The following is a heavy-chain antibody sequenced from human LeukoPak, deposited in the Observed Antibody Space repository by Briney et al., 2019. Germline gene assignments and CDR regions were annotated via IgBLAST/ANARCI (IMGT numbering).Heavy chain of an antibody. CDR3: ARGSVQLWLRDTYYYMDV. D-gene: IGHD5-18*01. CDR2: INWNGRIT. CDR1: GFTFDDYA. J-gene: IGHJ6*03. V-gene: IGHV3-20*04. Sequence: RPGESLRLSCAASGFTFDDYAMNWVRQVPGRGLERVSGINWNGRITEYADSVKDRFTISRQNTKNSLYLYMNNLGGEDTALYFCARGSVQLWLRDTYYYMDVWGKGTTVTVSS.